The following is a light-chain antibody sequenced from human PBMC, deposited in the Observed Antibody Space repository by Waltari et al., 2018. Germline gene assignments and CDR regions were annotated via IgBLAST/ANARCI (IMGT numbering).Light chain of an antibody. Sequence: LTQSPATLSLSPGQTATPSCRASQSVKVNLAWYQQQVGQTPTHLIYAASSRTACIPGRFSGSGSGTDDTLTISSLQSEDFAVFYCQQDDEWPFTFGQGTKVDFK. CDR3: QQDDEWPFT. J-gene: IGKJ2*01. CDR1: QSVKVN. CDR2: AAS. V-gene: IGKV3-15*01.